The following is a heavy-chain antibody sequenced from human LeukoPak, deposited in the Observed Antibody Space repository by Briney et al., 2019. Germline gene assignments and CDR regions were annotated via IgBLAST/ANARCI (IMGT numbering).Heavy chain of an antibody. CDR3: ARGRAAVLRGWFDP. V-gene: IGHV5-51*01. D-gene: IGHD2-2*01. J-gene: IGHJ5*02. CDR2: IYPGDSDT. Sequence: GESLKISCQGSGYSFTSYWIGWVRQMPGKGLEWMGIIYPGDSDTRYSPPFQGQVTISADKSISTAYLQWSSLKASDTAIYYCARGRAAVLRGWFDPWAREPWSPSPQ. CDR1: GYSFTSYW.